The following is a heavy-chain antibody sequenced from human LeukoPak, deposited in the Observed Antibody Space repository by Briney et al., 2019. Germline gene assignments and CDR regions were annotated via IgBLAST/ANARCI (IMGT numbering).Heavy chain of an antibody. Sequence: PSETLSLTCDVYGGSFSNYYWSWIRQPPGKGLEWIGEINHSGSTNYNPSLKSRVTLSVDTSKNQFSLKVSSVTAADTAVYYCARAYYYGSGSYGLDYWGQGTLVTVSS. V-gene: IGHV4-34*01. CDR1: GGSFSNYY. J-gene: IGHJ4*02. CDR2: INHSGST. D-gene: IGHD3-10*01. CDR3: ARAYYYGSGSYGLDY.